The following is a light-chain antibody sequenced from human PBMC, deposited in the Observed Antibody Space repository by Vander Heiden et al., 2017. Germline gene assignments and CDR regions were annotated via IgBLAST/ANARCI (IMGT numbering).Light chain of an antibody. CDR1: ALPKQY. V-gene: IGLV3-25*03. CDR2: KDS. Sequence: SYEPTQPPPVPVAPGQTARTTCSGNALPKQYAFGYQQKPGQAPVLVMYKDSERSSGIPDRFSGSSSGTTVTLTISGVQAEDEADYYCQSADSSGADVVFGGGTKLTVL. CDR3: QSADSSGADVV. J-gene: IGLJ2*01.